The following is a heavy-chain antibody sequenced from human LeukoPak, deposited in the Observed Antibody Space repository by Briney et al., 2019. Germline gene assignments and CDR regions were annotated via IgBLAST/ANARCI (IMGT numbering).Heavy chain of an antibody. Sequence: PSETLSLTCTVSGGSLSSYYWSWIRQPPGKGLEWIGYIYYSGSTSYNPSLKSRVTISVDTSKNQFSLKLSSVTAADTAVYYCASLSSSLEWDRDYYYGMDVWGQGTTVTVSS. V-gene: IGHV4-59*01. D-gene: IGHD6-13*01. J-gene: IGHJ6*02. CDR2: IYYSGST. CDR1: GGSLSSYY. CDR3: ASLSSSLEWDRDYYYGMDV.